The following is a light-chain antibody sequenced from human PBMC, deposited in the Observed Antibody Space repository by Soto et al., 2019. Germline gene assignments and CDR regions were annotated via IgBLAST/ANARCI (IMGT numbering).Light chain of an antibody. CDR2: VAS. V-gene: IGKV1-39*01. CDR1: QTINSY. Sequence: DIQMTQSPSSLSASVGATVTITCRASQTINSYLNWYQQKPGQAPKLLIYVASSLQSGVPSRFSGRGSGTDFTLTISSLETEDFATYYCQQSYNIPLTFGPGTKVDIK. J-gene: IGKJ3*01. CDR3: QQSYNIPLT.